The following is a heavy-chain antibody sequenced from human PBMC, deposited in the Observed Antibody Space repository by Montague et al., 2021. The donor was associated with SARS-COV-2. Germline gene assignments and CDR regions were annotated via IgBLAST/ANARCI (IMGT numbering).Heavy chain of an antibody. V-gene: IGHV4-61*02. D-gene: IGHD6-25*01. CDR3: ARDEYSRGWNGLRWFDT. CDR2: IYSSGST. J-gene: IGHJ5*02. CDR1: IGSISSGSYY. Sequence: TLSLTCTASIGSISSGSYYWSWIRQPAGKGLEWIGCIYSSGSTNHNPPLTSRVTISVDTSKNQFSLKLSSVTAADTAVYYCARDEYSRGWNGLRWFDTWGQGTLVTVSS.